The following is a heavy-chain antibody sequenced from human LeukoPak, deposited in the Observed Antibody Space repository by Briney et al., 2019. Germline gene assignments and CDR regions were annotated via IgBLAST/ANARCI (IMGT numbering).Heavy chain of an antibody. CDR3: AREDGDYWFDP. V-gene: IGHV4-30-4*08. Sequence: SETLSLTCTVSGGSISSGDYYWSWIRQPPGKGLEWIGYIYYGGSTYYNPSLKSRVTISVDTSKNQFSLKLSSVTAADTAVYYCAREDGDYWFDPWGQGTLVTVSS. CDR2: IYYGGST. J-gene: IGHJ5*02. CDR1: GGSISSGDYY. D-gene: IGHD4-17*01.